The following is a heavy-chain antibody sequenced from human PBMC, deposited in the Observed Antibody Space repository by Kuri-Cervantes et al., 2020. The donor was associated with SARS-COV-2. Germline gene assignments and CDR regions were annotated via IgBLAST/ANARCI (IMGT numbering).Heavy chain of an antibody. J-gene: IGHJ4*02. CDR3: ARDTGATAKDY. V-gene: IGHV1-18*04. Sequence: ASVNVSCKASGYTFTSYYMHWVRQAPGQGLEWMGWISAYNGNTNYAQKLQGRVTMTTDTSTSTAYMELRSLRSDDTAVYYCARDTGATAKDYWGQGTLVTVSS. CDR2: ISAYNGNT. D-gene: IGHD1-26*01. CDR1: GYTFTSYY.